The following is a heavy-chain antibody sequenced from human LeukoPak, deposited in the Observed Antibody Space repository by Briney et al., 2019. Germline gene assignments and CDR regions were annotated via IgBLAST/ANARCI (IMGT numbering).Heavy chain of an antibody. CDR1: GFPFNNYA. Sequence: PLGVLRLSCAACGFPFNNYAMNWVRRAPGKGLEWVAFVRHDGSIKYYSDSVKGRFTISRDNSKNTLYLQMSSLRLEDTAVYFCAKLLLWSNYNDAFDIWGRGTMVTVSS. CDR2: VRHDGSIK. D-gene: IGHD3-3*01. V-gene: IGHV3-30*02. CDR3: AKLLLWSNYNDAFDI. J-gene: IGHJ3*02.